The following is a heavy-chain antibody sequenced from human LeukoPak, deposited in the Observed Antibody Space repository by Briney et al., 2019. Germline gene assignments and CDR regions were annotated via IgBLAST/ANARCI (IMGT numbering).Heavy chain of an antibody. CDR1: GFTFNSYW. J-gene: IGHJ2*01. CDR2: INQDGSQQ. CDR3: ARKGWYSDL. Sequence: PGGSLRLSCAASGFTFNSYWMTWVRQAPGKGLEWVASINQDGSQQYYVESLKGRFTISRDNAKNSHYLQMNSLRAEDTAVYYCARKGWYSDLWGRGTLVSVSS. V-gene: IGHV3-7*01.